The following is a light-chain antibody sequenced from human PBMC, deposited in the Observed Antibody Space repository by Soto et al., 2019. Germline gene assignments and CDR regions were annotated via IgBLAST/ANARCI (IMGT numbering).Light chain of an antibody. CDR3: TSYTTSNALAL. Sequence: QSALTQPASVAGSPGQSITISCTGTSSDIGGTDYVSWYQQHPNTAPKLVIYDVDNRPSGVSDRFSGSKSGNTASLTISALQAEDEADYFCTSYTTSNALALFGGGTKLTVL. CDR2: DVD. V-gene: IGLV2-14*03. J-gene: IGLJ2*01. CDR1: SSDIGGTDY.